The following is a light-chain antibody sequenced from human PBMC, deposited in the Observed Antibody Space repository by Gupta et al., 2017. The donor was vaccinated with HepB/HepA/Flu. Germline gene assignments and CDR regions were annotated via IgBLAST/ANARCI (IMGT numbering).Light chain of an antibody. CDR1: QSISSY. V-gene: IGKV1-39*01. CDR2: AAS. CDR3: QQSYRTPPT. Sequence: DIQMTQSPSSLSASVGDRVTITCRASQSISSYLNWYQQKPGKAPKLLIYAASSLQSGVPSRFSGSGSGTDFTLNISSLQPEDCATDYGQQSYRTPPTFGQGTKLEIK. J-gene: IGKJ2*01.